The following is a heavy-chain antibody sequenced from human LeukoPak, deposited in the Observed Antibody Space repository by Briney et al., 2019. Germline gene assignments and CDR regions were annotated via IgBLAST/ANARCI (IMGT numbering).Heavy chain of an antibody. J-gene: IGHJ4*02. CDR3: ARTNGAAVAGTIDY. D-gene: IGHD6-19*01. CDR2: TYYRSKWYN. V-gene: IGHV6-1*01. Sequence: SQTLSLTCAISGDSVSSNSATWNWIRQSPSRGLEWLGRTYYRSKWYNDYAVSVKSRITINPDTSKNQFSLQLNSVTPEDTAVYYCARTNGAAVAGTIDYWGQGTLVTVSS. CDR1: GDSVSSNSAT.